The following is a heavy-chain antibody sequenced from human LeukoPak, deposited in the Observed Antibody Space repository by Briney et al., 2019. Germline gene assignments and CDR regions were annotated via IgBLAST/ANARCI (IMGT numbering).Heavy chain of an antibody. Sequence: ASVKVSCKASGGTFCSYTISWVRQAPGQGLEWMGRIIPILGIANYAQKFQGRVTITADKSTSTAYMELSSLRSEDTAVYHCAPQDDSSGYYDYWGQGTLVTVSS. CDR1: GGTFCSYT. V-gene: IGHV1-69*02. J-gene: IGHJ4*02. CDR2: IIPILGIA. D-gene: IGHD3-22*01. CDR3: APQDDSSGYYDY.